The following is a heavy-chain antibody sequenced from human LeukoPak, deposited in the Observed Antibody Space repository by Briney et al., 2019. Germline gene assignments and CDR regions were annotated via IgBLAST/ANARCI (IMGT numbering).Heavy chain of an antibody. D-gene: IGHD3-3*01. J-gene: IGHJ5*02. CDR3: ARGNDFWSGYYSLGINWFDP. CDR1: GGSFSGYS. V-gene: IGHV4-30-2*01. CDR2: IYHSGST. Sequence: SETLSLTCAVYGGSFSGYSWSWIRQPPGKGLEWIGYIYHSGSTYYNPSLKSRVTISVDRSKNQFSLKLSSVTAADTAVYYCARGNDFWSGYYSLGINWFDPWGQGTLVTVSS.